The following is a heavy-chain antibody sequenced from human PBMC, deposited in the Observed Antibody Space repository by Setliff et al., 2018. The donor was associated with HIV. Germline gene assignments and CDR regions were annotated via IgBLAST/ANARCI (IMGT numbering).Heavy chain of an antibody. V-gene: IGHV4-59*11. CDR3: ARGNDNGQRGGNYYFMDV. CDR1: GDFINNHY. Sequence: KPSETLSLTCSLPGDFINNHYWSWIRQPPGKGLEWIGHTYYSGDTNYSPSLKSRVTISMDTSKNQFSLKLTSVTAADTAVYYCARGNDNGQRGGNYYFMDVWDKGTTVTVSS. D-gene: IGHD4-17*01. CDR2: TYYSGDT. J-gene: IGHJ6*03.